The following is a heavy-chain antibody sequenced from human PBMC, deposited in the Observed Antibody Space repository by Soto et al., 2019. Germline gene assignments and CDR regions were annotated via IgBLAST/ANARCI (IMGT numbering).Heavy chain of an antibody. V-gene: IGHV4-39*02. D-gene: IGHD2-2*01. J-gene: IGHJ6*02. Sequence: PSETLSLTCTVSGGSISSGPYSWGWIRQPPGEGLEWIATFHYGESTHYNPSLESRVTVSVDTSQNHFSLKVSFVTVADTAVYYCARLGGFCSSTNCYGYYAMDVWGQGITVTVSS. CDR1: GGSISSGPYS. CDR3: ARLGGFCSSTNCYGYYAMDV. CDR2: FHYGEST.